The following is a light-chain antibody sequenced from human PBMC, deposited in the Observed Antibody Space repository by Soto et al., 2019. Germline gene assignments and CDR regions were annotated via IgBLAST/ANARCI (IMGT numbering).Light chain of an antibody. CDR2: GAS. J-gene: IGKJ1*01. CDR3: QQYGDAPPT. V-gene: IGKV3-20*01. Sequence: TQFPATLSVTPGERATLXXRASQSVSRNVAWDQQKPGKAPRLXRDGASTRATGSPDRFSGSGAGTDFTLTISRLEPEDFAVYHCQQYGDAPPTFGQGTKVDIK. CDR1: QSVSRN.